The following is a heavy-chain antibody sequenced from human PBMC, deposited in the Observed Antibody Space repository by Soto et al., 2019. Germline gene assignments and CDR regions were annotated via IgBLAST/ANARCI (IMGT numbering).Heavy chain of an antibody. CDR3: ASDYGSNWRL. CDR1: GFVSTNHN. D-gene: IGHD6-19*01. CDR2: INAGNGNT. Sequence: QAHLVQSGAEVKMPGDSVQVSCKASGFVSTNHNFHWVRQAPGQSLEWMGRINAGNGNTQYSQNFQGRITFTTDASASTAFIELTNLRFEDRAIYFCASDYGSNWRLWGQGTLVSVSS. V-gene: IGHV1-3*01. J-gene: IGHJ4*02.